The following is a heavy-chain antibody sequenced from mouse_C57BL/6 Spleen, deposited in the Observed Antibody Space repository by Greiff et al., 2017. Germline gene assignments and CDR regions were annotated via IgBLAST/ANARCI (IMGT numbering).Heavy chain of an antibody. D-gene: IGHD2-5*01. Sequence: QVHVKQSGAELAKPGASVKLSCKASGYTFTSYWMHWVKQRPGQGLEWIGYINPSSGYTKYNQKFKDKATLTADKSSSTAYMQLSSLTYEDSAVYYCARCDYSNYYAMDYWGQGTSVTVSS. V-gene: IGHV1-7*01. CDR3: ARCDYSNYYAMDY. J-gene: IGHJ4*01. CDR1: GYTFTSYW. CDR2: INPSSGYT.